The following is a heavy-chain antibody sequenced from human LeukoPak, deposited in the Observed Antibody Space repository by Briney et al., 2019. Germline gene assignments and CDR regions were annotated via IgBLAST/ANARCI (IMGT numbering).Heavy chain of an antibody. Sequence: PSETLSLTCAVYGGSFSGYYWSWTRQPPGKGLEWIGEINHSGSTNYNPSLKSRVTISVDTSKNQFSLKLSSVTAADTAVYYCARDSDYGDYRGQGTLVTVSS. CDR2: INHSGST. CDR1: GGSFSGYY. CDR3: ARDSDYGDY. J-gene: IGHJ4*02. D-gene: IGHD1-26*01. V-gene: IGHV4-34*01.